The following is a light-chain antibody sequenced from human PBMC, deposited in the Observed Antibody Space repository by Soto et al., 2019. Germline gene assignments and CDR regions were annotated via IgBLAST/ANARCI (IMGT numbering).Light chain of an antibody. V-gene: IGKV1-5*01. CDR1: QSVSPW. CDR3: HQYNDHQWP. J-gene: IGKJ1*01. CDR2: ESS. Sequence: DIQMTQAPATLAASVGDRVTITCRPRQSVSPWLAWYPHTPGAAPTLLIYESSRLHSGVPSRFSGSASGREFSLTITNLQPDDVATYYCHQYNDHQWPVAPGTKVDSK.